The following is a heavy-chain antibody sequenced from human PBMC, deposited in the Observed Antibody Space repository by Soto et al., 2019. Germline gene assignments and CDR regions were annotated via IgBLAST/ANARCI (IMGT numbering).Heavy chain of an antibody. D-gene: IGHD3-3*01. V-gene: IGHV3-23*01. CDR3: AKGGGYDFWSGYYDAFDI. J-gene: IGHJ3*02. CDR2: ISGSGGSK. CDR1: GFTFSSYA. Sequence: GGSLRLSCAASGFTFSSYAMSWVRQAPGKGLEWVSAISGSGGSKYYADSVKGRFTISRDNSKNTLYLQMNSLRAEDTAVYYCAKGGGYDFWSGYYDAFDIWGQGTMVTVSS.